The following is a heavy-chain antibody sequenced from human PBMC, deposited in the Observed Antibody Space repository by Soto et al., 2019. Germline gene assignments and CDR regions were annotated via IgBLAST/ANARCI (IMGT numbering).Heavy chain of an antibody. Sequence: QLLESGGGLAQPGGSLTLSCAASGFTFSTSAMNWVRQAPGKGLEWVSLISDSGGRTHYADSVKGRFTISRDNSKNTLHLQMNSLRAEDTAVYYCAKSLDINWKNWFDPWGQGTLVTVSS. V-gene: IGHV3-23*01. CDR2: ISDSGGRT. D-gene: IGHD1-1*01. CDR1: GFTFSTSA. CDR3: AKSLDINWKNWFDP. J-gene: IGHJ5*02.